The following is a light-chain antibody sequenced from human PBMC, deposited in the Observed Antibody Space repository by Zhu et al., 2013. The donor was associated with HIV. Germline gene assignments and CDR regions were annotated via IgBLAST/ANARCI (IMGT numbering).Light chain of an antibody. CDR1: SSNIGSNT. CDR3: SSYAGTNNLL. CDR2: RNN. J-gene: IGLJ2*01. V-gene: IGLV1-44*01. Sequence: QSALTQPPSASGTPGQRVTISCSGSSSNIGSNTVNWYQQLPGTAPKLLIYRNNQRPSGVPDRFFGSKSDNTASLTVSGLQSEDEADYYCSSYAGTNNLLFGGGTRLTVL.